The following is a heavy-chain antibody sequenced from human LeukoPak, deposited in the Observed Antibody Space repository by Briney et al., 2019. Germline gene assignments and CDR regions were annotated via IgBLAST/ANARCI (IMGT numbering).Heavy chain of an antibody. J-gene: IGHJ4*02. Sequence: PGGSLRLSCAASGFTFSSYAMSWVRQALEKRRECVSAISGSGGSTYYADSVKGRFTISRDNSKNTLYLQMNSLRAEDTAVYYCAKASSSWYKVADLGYWGQGTLVTVSS. CDR2: ISGSGGST. D-gene: IGHD6-13*01. V-gene: IGHV3-23*01. CDR3: AKASSSWYKVADLGY. CDR1: GFTFSSYA.